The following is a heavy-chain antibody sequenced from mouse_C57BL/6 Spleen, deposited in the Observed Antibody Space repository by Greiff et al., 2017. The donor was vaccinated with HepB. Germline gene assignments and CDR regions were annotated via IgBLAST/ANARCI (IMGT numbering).Heavy chain of an antibody. V-gene: IGHV1-52*01. D-gene: IGHD3-1*01. J-gene: IGHJ2*01. CDR1: GYTFTSYW. CDR2: IDPSDSET. CDR3: ARGASQGYFDY. Sequence: QVHVKQPGAELVRPGSSVKLSCKASGYTFTSYWMHWVKQRPIQGLEWIGNIDPSDSETHYNQKFKDKATLTVDKSSSTAYMQLSSLTSEDSAVYYCARGASQGYFDYWGQGTTLTVSS.